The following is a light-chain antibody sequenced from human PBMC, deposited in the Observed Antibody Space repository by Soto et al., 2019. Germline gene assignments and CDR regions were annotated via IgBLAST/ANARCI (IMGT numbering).Light chain of an antibody. CDR3: CSYAGSYPLYV. CDR2: DVT. J-gene: IGLJ1*01. Sequence: QSALTQPRSVSGSPGQSVTISCTGTSSYVGGYNYVSWYQQHPGKAPKLMIYDVTKRPSGVPDRFSGSKSGNTASLTISGLQAEDEDDYYCCSYAGSYPLYVFGTGTKLTVL. CDR1: SSYVGGYNY. V-gene: IGLV2-11*01.